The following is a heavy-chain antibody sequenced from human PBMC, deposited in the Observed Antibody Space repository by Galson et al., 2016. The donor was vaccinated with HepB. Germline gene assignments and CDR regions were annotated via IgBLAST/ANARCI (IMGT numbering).Heavy chain of an antibody. CDR3: ARHGKILWGVRYNYFDP. CDR2: IFHTGLT. Sequence: SETLSLTCNVSGDSIRNDAYYWGWIRQAPGQGLEWIGSIFHTGLTYHNPSLKSRITISADTSKNQISLTVTSVIATDTAVYYCARHGKILWGVRYNYFDPWGHGTLVTVSS. V-gene: IGHV4-39*01. CDR1: GDSIRNDAYY. D-gene: IGHD7-27*01. J-gene: IGHJ5*02.